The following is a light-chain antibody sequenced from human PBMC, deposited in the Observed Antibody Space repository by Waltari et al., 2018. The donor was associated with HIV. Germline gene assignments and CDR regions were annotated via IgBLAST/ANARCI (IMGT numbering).Light chain of an antibody. V-gene: IGKV1-5*03. Sequence: DIQMTQSPSTLSASVGDRVTITCRASQSISSWLAWYQQKPGKAPKLLIYKASSLESGVPSRFSGSESGTEVTLTVSSLQPDDFATYYCQQYNSYPFTFGPGTKVDIK. CDR1: QSISSW. J-gene: IGKJ3*01. CDR2: KAS. CDR3: QQYNSYPFT.